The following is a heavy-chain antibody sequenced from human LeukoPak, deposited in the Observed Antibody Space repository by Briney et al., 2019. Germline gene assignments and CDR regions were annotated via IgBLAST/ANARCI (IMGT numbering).Heavy chain of an antibody. Sequence: GGSLRVSCAASGFTVSTNNMGWVRQAPGRGLEWVSVIYTGGGTYYADSVKGRFSISRDTSKNILYLQMNSLRVEDTAVYYCARGGDKWLVYFDFFGQGTLVTASS. CDR2: IYTGGGT. D-gene: IGHD6-19*01. V-gene: IGHV3-53*01. CDR1: GFTVSTNN. CDR3: ARGGDKWLVYFDF. J-gene: IGHJ4*02.